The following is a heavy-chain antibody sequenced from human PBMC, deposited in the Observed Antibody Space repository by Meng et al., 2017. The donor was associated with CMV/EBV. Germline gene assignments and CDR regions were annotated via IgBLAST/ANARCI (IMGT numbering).Heavy chain of an antibody. J-gene: IGHJ6*02. CDR2: IYYSGST. CDR1: GGSFSGYY. D-gene: IGHD1-26*01. Sequence: SETLSLTCAVYGGSFSGYYWSWIRQPPGKGLEWIGYIYYSGSTNYNPSLKSRVTISVDTSKNQFSLKLSSVTAADTAVYYCARRGRQYYYYGMDVWGQGTTVTVSS. V-gene: IGHV4-59*01. CDR3: ARRGRQYYYYGMDV.